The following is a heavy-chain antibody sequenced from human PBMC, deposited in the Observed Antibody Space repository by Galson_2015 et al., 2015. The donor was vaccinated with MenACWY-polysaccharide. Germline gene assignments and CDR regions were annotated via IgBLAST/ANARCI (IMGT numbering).Heavy chain of an antibody. CDR2: IYYNGRS. J-gene: IGHJ5*02. CDR3: AGIRATETSYGWFDP. V-gene: IGHV4-31*11. Sequence: LTCAVSGVSISSGSHPWSWFRQYPGKNLEWIAYIYYNGRSNYNPSLRSRVRISMDMSKNQFSQNLGSVTASDTAVYIYAGIRATETSYGWFDPWGQGTLVTVSS. D-gene: IGHD4-17*01. CDR1: GVSISSGSHP.